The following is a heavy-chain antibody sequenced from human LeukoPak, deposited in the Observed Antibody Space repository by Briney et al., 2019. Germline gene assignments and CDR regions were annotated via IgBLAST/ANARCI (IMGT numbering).Heavy chain of an antibody. V-gene: IGHV4-34*01. Sequence: SETLSLTCAVYGGSFSGYYWSWIRQPPGKGLEWIGEINHSGGTNYNPSLKSRVTISVDTSKNQFSLKLSSVTAADTAVYYCARGLSYWGQGTLVTVSS. CDR3: ARGLSY. CDR2: INHSGGT. J-gene: IGHJ4*02. CDR1: GGSFSGYY.